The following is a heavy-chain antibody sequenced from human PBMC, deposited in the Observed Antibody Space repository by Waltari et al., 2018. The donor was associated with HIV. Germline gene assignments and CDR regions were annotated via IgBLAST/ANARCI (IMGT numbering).Heavy chain of an antibody. CDR3: ARDERYYDSSGYFNWFDP. CDR1: GGSISSGSYC. D-gene: IGHD3-22*01. J-gene: IGHJ5*02. CDR2: IFTSGST. Sequence: QVQLQESGPGLVKPSQTLSLTCTVSGGSISSGSYCWSWIRQPAGKGLEWIGRIFTSGSTNYNPSLKSRVTISVATSKNQFSLKLSSVTAADTAVYYCARDERYYDSSGYFNWFDPWGQGTLVTVSS. V-gene: IGHV4-61*02.